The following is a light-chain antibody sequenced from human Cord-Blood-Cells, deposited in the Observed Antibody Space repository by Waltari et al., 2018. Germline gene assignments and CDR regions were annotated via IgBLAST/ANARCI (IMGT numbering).Light chain of an antibody. CDR3: SSYTSSSTWV. CDR1: SSDVGGYNY. Sequence: QSALTQPASVSGSPGQSITISCTGTSSDVGGYNYVSWYQQHPGKAPKLMVYDVSKRPSGVSSRSAGSKSCNTASLTISGLQAEDEADYYCSSYTSSSTWVFGGGTKLTVL. V-gene: IGLV2-14*01. J-gene: IGLJ3*02. CDR2: DVS.